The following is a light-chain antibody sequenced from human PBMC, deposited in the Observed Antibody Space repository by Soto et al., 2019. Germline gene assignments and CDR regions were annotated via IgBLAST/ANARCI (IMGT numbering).Light chain of an antibody. Sequence: QSVLTQPPSVSGAPGQRVTISCTGSSSNIGAGYDVHWYQQLPGTAPKLLIYGNSNRPSGVPDRFSGSKSGTAASLAITGLQAEDEDDYYCQSYASSLRGPLYVFGTGTKLTVL. V-gene: IGLV1-40*01. J-gene: IGLJ1*01. CDR2: GNS. CDR1: SSNIGAGYD. CDR3: QSYASSLRGPLYV.